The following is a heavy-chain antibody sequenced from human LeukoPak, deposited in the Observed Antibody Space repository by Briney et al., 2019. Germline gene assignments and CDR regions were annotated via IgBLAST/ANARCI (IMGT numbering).Heavy chain of an antibody. D-gene: IGHD6-19*01. CDR2: IYDSVTT. CDR1: GGSIGNGGYF. V-gene: IGHV4-31*03. CDR3: ARERSSGWYRF. Sequence: PSETLSLTCTVSGGSIGNGGYFWTWLRQYPGKGLEWIGYIYDSVTTYYNPSLKSRVAISLDRSKNQVSLNLTSVTAADRAVYYCARERSSGWYRFWGQGILVAVSS. J-gene: IGHJ4*02.